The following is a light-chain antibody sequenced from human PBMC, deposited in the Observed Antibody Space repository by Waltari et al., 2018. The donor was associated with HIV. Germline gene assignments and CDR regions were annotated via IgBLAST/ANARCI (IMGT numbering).Light chain of an antibody. Sequence: QSVLTQPPSASGTPGQRVTISCSGSSSNIGSNYVYWYQQLPGTAPKIFIYRNNQRPSGVPDRFAGSKSGTSASLAISGLRSEDEADYYCAAWDDSLSGYVFGTGTKVTVL. CDR1: SSNIGSNY. V-gene: IGLV1-47*01. CDR3: AAWDDSLSGYV. CDR2: RNN. J-gene: IGLJ1*01.